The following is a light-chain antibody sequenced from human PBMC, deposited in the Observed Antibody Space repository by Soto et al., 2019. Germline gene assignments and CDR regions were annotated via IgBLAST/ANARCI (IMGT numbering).Light chain of an antibody. V-gene: IGKV1-9*01. CDR1: QGISSY. Sequence: DIQLTQSPSFLSASVGDRVTITCRASQGISSYLAWYQQKPGQAPKFLIYAASTLQSGVPSRFSGSGSGTEFTLTISSLQPEDFATYFCQQFKSYPLTFGRGTKVEIK. J-gene: IGKJ4*01. CDR2: AAS. CDR3: QQFKSYPLT.